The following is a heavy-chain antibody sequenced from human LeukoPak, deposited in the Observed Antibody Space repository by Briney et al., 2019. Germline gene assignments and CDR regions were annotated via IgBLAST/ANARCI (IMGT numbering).Heavy chain of an antibody. Sequence: PGGSLRLSCVGSEFNVSSLYMSWVRQAPGRGLEWVSVIYGGGTTNYADSVKGRFTISRDTFENTVHLEMSDLRVEDTAVYYCARRIAAAGDNWFDPWGQGTLVTVSS. J-gene: IGHJ5*02. CDR3: ARRIAAAGDNWFDP. CDR2: IYGGGTT. D-gene: IGHD6-13*01. CDR1: EFNVSSLY. V-gene: IGHV3-53*01.